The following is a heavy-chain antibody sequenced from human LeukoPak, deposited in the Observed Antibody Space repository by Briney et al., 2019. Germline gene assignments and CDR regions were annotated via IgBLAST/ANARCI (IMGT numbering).Heavy chain of an antibody. CDR2: ISGSGGST. J-gene: IGHJ4*02. Sequence: GGTLRLSSAASGFTFSTYDMSWVRQAPGKGLEWVSHISGSGGSTYYADSVKGRFTISRDNSKNTLYLQMNSLRAEDTAVYYCAKEAMVGATSEFDYWGQGTLVTVSS. V-gene: IGHV3-23*01. CDR1: GFTFSTYD. D-gene: IGHD1-26*01. CDR3: AKEAMVGATSEFDY.